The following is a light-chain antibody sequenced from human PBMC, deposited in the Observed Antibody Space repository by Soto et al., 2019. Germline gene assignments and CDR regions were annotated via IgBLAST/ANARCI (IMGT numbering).Light chain of an antibody. Sequence: DIQLTQSPSFLSASVGDRVTITCRASQSISSWLAWYQQKPGKAPKLLIYDASSLESGVPSRFSGSGSGTEFTLTISSLQPDDFATYYCQQYNSYCTFGQGTKVEI. CDR3: QQYNSYCT. V-gene: IGKV1-5*01. CDR1: QSISSW. CDR2: DAS. J-gene: IGKJ1*01.